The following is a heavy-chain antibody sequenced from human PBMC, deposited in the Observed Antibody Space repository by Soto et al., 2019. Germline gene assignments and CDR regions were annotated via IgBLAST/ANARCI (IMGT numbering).Heavy chain of an antibody. D-gene: IGHD2-2*01. CDR2: LIPIFGTA. V-gene: IGHV1-69*06. J-gene: IGHJ4*02. CDR1: GGTFNNYV. CDR3: AGRCDSTSCLAHFDY. Sequence: GASVKVSCKASGGTFNNYVINWVRQAPGQGLEWMGGLIPIFGTASYAQKFQGRVTITAGKSTTTAYMELNSLRSEDTAVYYCAGRCDSTSCLAHFDYWGQGTLVTVSS.